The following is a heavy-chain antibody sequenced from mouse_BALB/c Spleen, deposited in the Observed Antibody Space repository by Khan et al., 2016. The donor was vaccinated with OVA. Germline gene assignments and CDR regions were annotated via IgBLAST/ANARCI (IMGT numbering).Heavy chain of an antibody. CDR1: GFSLSRYN. CDR3: TRAYYRYDGYYAMDY. J-gene: IGHJ4*01. D-gene: IGHD2-14*01. V-gene: IGHV2-6-4*01. CDR2: IWGGGGT. Sequence: QMQLEESGPGLVAPSQSLSITCTVSGFSLSRYNVHWVRQPPGKGLEWLGMIWGGGGTDYTSALKSRLSISKDDSKRQVFLKMNSLQTDDTAMYYCTRAYYRYDGYYAMDYWGPGTSVTVSS.